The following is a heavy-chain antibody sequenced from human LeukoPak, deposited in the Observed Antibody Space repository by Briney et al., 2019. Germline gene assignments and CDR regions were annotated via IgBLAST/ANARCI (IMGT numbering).Heavy chain of an antibody. CDR2: ISAYSVNT. D-gene: IGHD2-15*01. CDR3: ARSEYCSGGSCYSGVFDI. V-gene: IGHV1-18*01. CDR1: GYTFTSYG. Sequence: ASVKVSCKASGYTFTSYGISWVRQAPGQGLEWMGWISAYSVNTNYAQKLQGRVTMTTDTSTSTAYMELRSLRSDDTAVYYCARSEYCSGGSCYSGVFDIWGQGTMVTVSS. J-gene: IGHJ3*02.